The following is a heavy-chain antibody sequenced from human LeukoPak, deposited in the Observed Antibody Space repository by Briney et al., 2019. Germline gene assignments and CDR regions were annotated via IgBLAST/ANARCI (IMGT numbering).Heavy chain of an antibody. CDR1: GGSFSGYY. V-gene: IGHV4-34*01. D-gene: IGHD1-1*01. J-gene: IGHJ4*02. Sequence: SSETLSLTCAVYGGSFSGYYWSWIRQPPGKGLEWIGEINHSGSTNYNPSLKSRVTISVDTSKNQFSLKLSSVTAADTAVYYCARVPGSRKFDYWGQGTLVTVSS. CDR2: INHSGST. CDR3: ARVPGSRKFDY.